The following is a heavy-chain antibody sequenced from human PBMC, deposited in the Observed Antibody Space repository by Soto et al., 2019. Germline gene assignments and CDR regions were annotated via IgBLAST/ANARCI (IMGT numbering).Heavy chain of an antibody. V-gene: IGHV1-2*04. J-gene: IGHJ6*02. D-gene: IGHD3-10*01. CDR2: INPNSGGT. CDR3: AITHYFYGSVIQHPYNTDMDA. CDR1: GYTFTGYY. Sequence: ASVKVSCKASGYTFTGYYMHWVRQAPGQGLEWMGWINPNSGGTNYAQKFQGWVTMTRDTSISTAYMELSRLRSDDTAVYYCAITHYFYGSVIQHPYNTDMDARAQGTTLTISS.